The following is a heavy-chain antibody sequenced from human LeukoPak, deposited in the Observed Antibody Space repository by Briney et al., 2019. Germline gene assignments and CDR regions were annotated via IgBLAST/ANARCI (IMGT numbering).Heavy chain of an antibody. CDR3: AREIGLDYFDY. V-gene: IGHV3-30-3*01. Sequence: GRSLRLSCAASGFTFSSYAMHWVRQAPGKGLEWVAVISYDGSNKYYADSVKGRFTISSDNSKNTLYPQMNSLRAEDTAVYYCAREIGLDYFDYWGQGTLVTVSS. CDR2: ISYDGSNK. J-gene: IGHJ4*02. D-gene: IGHD3-16*01. CDR1: GFTFSSYA.